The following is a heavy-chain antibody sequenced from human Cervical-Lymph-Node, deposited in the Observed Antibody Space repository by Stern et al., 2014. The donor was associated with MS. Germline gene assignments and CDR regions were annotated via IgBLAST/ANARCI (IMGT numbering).Heavy chain of an antibody. J-gene: IGHJ3*02. CDR2: ILPIIGTA. CDR1: GGTFSSYA. CDR3: ARDQRHYGSGHYAFDI. D-gene: IGHD3-10*01. V-gene: IGHV1-69*01. Sequence: QLVQSGAEVKKPGSSVKVSCKASGGTFSSYAFSWVRQAPGQGPEWLGGILPIIGTANYAQKFQGRVTITADDSIKTVFMEVSSLRSEDTAVYYCARDQRHYGSGHYAFDIWGQGTTVTVSS.